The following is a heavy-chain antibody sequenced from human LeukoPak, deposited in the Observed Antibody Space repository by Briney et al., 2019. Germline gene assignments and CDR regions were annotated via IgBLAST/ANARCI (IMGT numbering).Heavy chain of an antibody. CDR2: ISGSGGST. CDR3: AKWGHSSGWYFASPFDY. V-gene: IGHV3-23*01. D-gene: IGHD6-19*01. CDR1: GFTFSSYA. J-gene: IGHJ4*02. Sequence: GGSLRLSCAASGFTFSSYAMSWVRQAPGKGLEWDSAISGSGGSTYYADSVKGRFTISRDNSKNTLYLQMNSLRADDTAVYYCAKWGHSSGWYFASPFDYWGQGTLVTVSS.